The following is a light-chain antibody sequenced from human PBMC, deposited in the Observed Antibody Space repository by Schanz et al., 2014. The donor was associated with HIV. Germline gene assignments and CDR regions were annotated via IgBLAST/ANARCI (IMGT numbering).Light chain of an antibody. CDR1: SSDVGGYNY. CDR3: SSYISVNTWV. J-gene: IGLJ3*02. CDR2: DVT. V-gene: IGLV2-8*01. Sequence: QSALTQPPSASGSPGQSVTISCTGTSSDVGGYNYVSWYQQHPGKAPKLMIYDVTNRPSGVSDRFSGSMSGNTASLTISGLQAEDEADYYCSSYISVNTWVFGGGTKVTVL.